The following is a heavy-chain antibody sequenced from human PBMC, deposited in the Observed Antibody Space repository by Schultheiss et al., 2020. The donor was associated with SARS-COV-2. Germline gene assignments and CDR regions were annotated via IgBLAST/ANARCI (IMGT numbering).Heavy chain of an antibody. V-gene: IGHV3-66*02. CDR1: GFIFSDYY. Sequence: GGSLRLSCAGSGFIFSDYYMSWVRQAPGKGLEWVSLIYSGGRTCYADSVKGRFTISRDNSKNTLYLQMNSLRPEDTAVYYCAKDMSGWYSSSSLYGMDVWGQGTTVTVSS. CDR2: IYSGGRT. CDR3: AKDMSGWYSSSSLYGMDV. D-gene: IGHD6-6*01. J-gene: IGHJ6*02.